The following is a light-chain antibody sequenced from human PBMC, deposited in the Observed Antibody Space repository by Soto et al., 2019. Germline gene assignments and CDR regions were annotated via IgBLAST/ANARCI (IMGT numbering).Light chain of an antibody. CDR1: QSVLYSSNNQNY. CDR2: WAS. CDR3: QQYWNSLRT. Sequence: DIVMTQSPDSLAVSLGERATINCKSSQSVLYSSNNQNYLAWFQQKPGQPPKLLIYWASTRESGVPDRFSGSGSGTDFTLTISSLQAEDMAVYYCQQYWNSLRTFGQGTKVEIK. J-gene: IGKJ1*01. V-gene: IGKV4-1*01.